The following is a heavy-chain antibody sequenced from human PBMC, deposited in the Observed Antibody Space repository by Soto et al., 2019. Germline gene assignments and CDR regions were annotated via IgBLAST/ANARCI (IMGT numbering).Heavy chain of an antibody. CDR2: IIPIVHTA. V-gene: IGHV1-69*01. CDR3: AMITMIHSFDP. D-gene: IGHD3-22*01. Sequence: QVQLVQSGAEVKKPGSSVKVSCKASGGTFRSNGISWVRQAPGQGLEWLGGIIPIVHTASYAQTFRGRVTITADESTTTDYMELSSLRSEDTAVYYCAMITMIHSFDPWGQGTLVTVSS. J-gene: IGHJ5*02. CDR1: GGTFRSNG.